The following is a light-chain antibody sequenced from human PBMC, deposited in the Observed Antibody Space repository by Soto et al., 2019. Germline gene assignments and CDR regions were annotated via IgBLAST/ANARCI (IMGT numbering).Light chain of an antibody. Sequence: QSALTQPASVSGSPGQSITISCTGTSSDVGGYNYVSWYQQHPGKAPKLMIYEVSNRPSGVSNRFSGSKSGNTASLTISGLQAEYEADYYCSSYTSSSTLVFGTGTKVTDL. J-gene: IGLJ1*01. CDR1: SSDVGGYNY. V-gene: IGLV2-14*01. CDR3: SSYTSSSTLV. CDR2: EVS.